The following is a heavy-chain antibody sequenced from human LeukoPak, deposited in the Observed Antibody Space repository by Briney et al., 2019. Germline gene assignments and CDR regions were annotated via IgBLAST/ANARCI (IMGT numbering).Heavy chain of an antibody. V-gene: IGHV5-51*01. CDR3: ASSSSWYDSWFDP. Sequence: GESLKISCKGSGYSFTTYWIGWVRQMPGKGLEWMGIMYPGDSDTRYSPSFQGQVTISADKSISTAYLQWSSLKASDTAMYYCASSSSWYDSWFDPWGQGTLVTVSS. CDR2: MYPGDSDT. J-gene: IGHJ5*02. CDR1: GYSFTTYW. D-gene: IGHD6-13*01.